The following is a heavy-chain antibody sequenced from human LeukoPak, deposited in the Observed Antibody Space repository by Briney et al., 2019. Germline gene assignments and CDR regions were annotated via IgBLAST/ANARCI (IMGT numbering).Heavy chain of an antibody. CDR1: GGSISSYY. D-gene: IGHD3-3*01. Sequence: KPSETLSLTCTVSGGSISSYYWSWIRQPAGKGLEWIGRIYTSGSTIYNPSLKSRVTMSVDTSKTQFSLKLSSVTAADTAVYYCARAGSIWSGYYRFDPWGQGTLVTVSS. V-gene: IGHV4-4*07. CDR2: IYTSGST. CDR3: ARAGSIWSGYYRFDP. J-gene: IGHJ5*02.